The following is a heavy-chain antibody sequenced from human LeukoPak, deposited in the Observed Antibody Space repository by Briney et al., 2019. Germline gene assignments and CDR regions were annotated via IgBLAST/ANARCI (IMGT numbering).Heavy chain of an antibody. Sequence: GGSLRLSCAASGFTFSNYWISWVGQAPGKGLEWVAVIWYDGSNEYYADSVKGRFTISRDTSKNTLYLQMNSLRAEDTAVYYCARAYYYDVSLTPDCWGQGTLVTVSS. D-gene: IGHD3-22*01. V-gene: IGHV3-33*08. J-gene: IGHJ4*02. CDR3: ARAYYYDVSLTPDC. CDR1: GFTFSNYW. CDR2: IWYDGSNE.